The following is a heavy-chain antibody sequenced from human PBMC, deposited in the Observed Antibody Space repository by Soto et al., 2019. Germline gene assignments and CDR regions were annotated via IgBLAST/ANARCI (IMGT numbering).Heavy chain of an antibody. V-gene: IGHV1-3*01. CDR1: GYAFTSYA. CDR3: ATQGGAQTLDAFDI. Sequence: ASVKVSCTEAGYAFTSYAMHWVSQAPGQRLEWMGWINAGHGNTKYSQKFQGRVTITRDTSASTAYMELSSLRSEDTALYYCATQGGAQTLDAFDIWGQGTMVTVSS. CDR2: INAGHGNT. D-gene: IGHD3-16*01. J-gene: IGHJ3*02.